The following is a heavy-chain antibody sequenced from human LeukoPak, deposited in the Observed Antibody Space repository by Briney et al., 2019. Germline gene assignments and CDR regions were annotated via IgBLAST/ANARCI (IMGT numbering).Heavy chain of an antibody. D-gene: IGHD6-13*01. Sequence: PGGSLRLSCAASGFTFSSSWMHWVCQAPEKGLEGVADIKCDGSEKYYVDSVKGRLTISRDNAKNSLYLQANSLRAEDMTVYYCVRGISSSWYGFDYWGQGTLVTVSS. CDR3: VRGISSSWYGFDY. CDR1: GFTFSSSW. J-gene: IGHJ4*02. V-gene: IGHV3-52*01. CDR2: IKCDGSEK.